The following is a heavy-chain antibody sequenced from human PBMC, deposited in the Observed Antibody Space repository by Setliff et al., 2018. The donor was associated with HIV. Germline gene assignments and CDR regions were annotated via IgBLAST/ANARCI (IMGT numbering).Heavy chain of an antibody. J-gene: IGHJ4*02. CDR1: GGSISSGSYY. CDR2: IYFSGTT. V-gene: IGHV4-39*01. Sequence: SETLSLTCTVSGGSISSGSYYWGWIRQPPGKGLEWIGSIYFSGTTYYNPSLESRVTISVDTSKDQFSLKVTSVTAADTAVYYCARGTVITYFYDSSGSFDYWGQGTLVTVSS. D-gene: IGHD3-22*01. CDR3: ARGTVITYFYDSSGSFDY.